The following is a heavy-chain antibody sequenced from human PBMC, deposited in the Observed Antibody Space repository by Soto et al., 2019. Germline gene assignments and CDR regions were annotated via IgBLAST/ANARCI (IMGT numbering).Heavy chain of an antibody. CDR3: VKGEYYYDSSGYYPFDY. D-gene: IGHD3-22*01. CDR1: GFTFSIYA. V-gene: IGHV3-64D*06. Sequence: EVQLVESGGDLVQPGGSLRLSCSASGFTFSIYAMHWVRQAPGKGLEYVSSISTDGGNTHYADSVKGRFTISGDNSKNTVYLQMSSLRAEDTAVYDCVKGEYYYDSSGYYPFDYWGQGTLVTVSS. J-gene: IGHJ4*02. CDR2: ISTDGGNT.